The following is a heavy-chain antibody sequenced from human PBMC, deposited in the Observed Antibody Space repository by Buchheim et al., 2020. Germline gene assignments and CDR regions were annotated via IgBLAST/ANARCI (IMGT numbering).Heavy chain of an antibody. J-gene: IGHJ4*02. D-gene: IGHD6-6*01. CDR3: AKGSRSSRPYYFEY. CDR1: GFTFNNYA. Sequence: EVHLLESGGDLVQPGGSLRLSCAASGFTFNNYAMSWVRQAPGKGLEWVSAITGSGDDTYHADSVKGRLTISRDNSKDTLYLQMNSLRADDTAIYYCAKGSRSSRPYYFEYWGQGTL. CDR2: ITGSGDDT. V-gene: IGHV3-23*01.